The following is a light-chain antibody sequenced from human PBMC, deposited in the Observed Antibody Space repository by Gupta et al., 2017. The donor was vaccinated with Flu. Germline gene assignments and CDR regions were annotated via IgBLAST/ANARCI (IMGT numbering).Light chain of an antibody. Sequence: TPPSHLPVTVPPGGPATISCSSSHGLQHSNAYNYLDWYLQKPGQSPKLLIYLGSTRASGVPDRFSGSGSGTDFTLTISSVEAEDVGVYYCKQEVKLPWTFGQGTKVEIK. CDR1: HGLQHSNAYNY. V-gene: IGKV2-28*01. J-gene: IGKJ1*01. CDR2: LGS. CDR3: KQEVKLPWT.